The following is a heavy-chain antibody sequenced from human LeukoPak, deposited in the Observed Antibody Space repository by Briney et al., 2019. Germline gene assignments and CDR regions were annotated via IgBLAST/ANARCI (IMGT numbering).Heavy chain of an antibody. CDR1: GYTFTSYG. D-gene: IGHD2-15*01. V-gene: IGHV1-18*01. Sequence: ASVKVSCKASGYTFTSYGISWVRQAPGQGLEWMGWISAYNGNTNYAQKLQGRVTMTTDTSTSTAYMELSRLRSDDTAVYYCARSALSCSGGGCYGYWGQGTLVTVSS. J-gene: IGHJ4*02. CDR2: ISAYNGNT. CDR3: ARSALSCSGGGCYGY.